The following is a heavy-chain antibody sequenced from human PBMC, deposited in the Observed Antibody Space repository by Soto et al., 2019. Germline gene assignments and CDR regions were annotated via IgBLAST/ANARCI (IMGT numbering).Heavy chain of an antibody. Sequence: SVKVSCKASGGTFSSYAISWVRQAPGQGLEWMGGIIPIFGTANYAQKFQGRVTITADKSTSTAYMELSSLRSEDTAVYYCARESRTEYSSSYYFDYWGQGTLVTVSS. CDR3: ARESRTEYSSSYYFDY. V-gene: IGHV1-69*06. D-gene: IGHD6-6*01. J-gene: IGHJ4*02. CDR2: IIPIFGTA. CDR1: GGTFSSYA.